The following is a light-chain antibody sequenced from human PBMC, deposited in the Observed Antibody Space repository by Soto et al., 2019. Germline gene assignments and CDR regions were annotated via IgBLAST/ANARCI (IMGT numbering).Light chain of an antibody. Sequence: SYELTQPPSVSVSPGQTASITCSGDKLGDKYACWYQQKPGQSPVLVIYQDSKRPSGIPERFSGSNSGNTATLTISGTQAMDEADYYCQAWDSSTVVFGGGTSSPS. V-gene: IGLV3-1*01. CDR2: QDS. CDR1: KLGDKY. J-gene: IGLJ2*01. CDR3: QAWDSSTVV.